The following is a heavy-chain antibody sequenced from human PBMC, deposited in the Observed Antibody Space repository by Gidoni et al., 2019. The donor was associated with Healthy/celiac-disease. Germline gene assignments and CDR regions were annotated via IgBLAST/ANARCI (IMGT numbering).Heavy chain of an antibody. D-gene: IGHD3-22*01. CDR2: ISGSGGST. CDR1: GFTFSSYA. J-gene: IGHJ4*02. CDR3: AKVYYYDSSGYYYGSLGYYFDY. Sequence: EVQLLESGGGLVQPGGSLRLSCAASGFTFSSYARGWARQAPGKGLEWVSGISGSGGSTYYADSVKGRFTISRDNSKNTLYLQMNSLRAEDTAVYYCAKVYYYDSSGYYYGSLGYYFDYWGQGTLVTVSS. V-gene: IGHV3-23*01.